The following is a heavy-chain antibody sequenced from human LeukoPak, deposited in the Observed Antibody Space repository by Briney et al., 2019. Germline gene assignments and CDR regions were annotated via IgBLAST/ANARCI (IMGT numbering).Heavy chain of an antibody. J-gene: IGHJ4*02. Sequence: GGSLRLSCAASGFTFSSYAMSWVRQAPGKGLEWVSAISGSGGSTYHADSVKGRFTISRDNSKNTLYLQMNSLRAEDTAVYYCAKDNQYSSSWIYYFDYWGQGTLVTVSS. CDR3: AKDNQYSSSWIYYFDY. V-gene: IGHV3-23*01. CDR2: ISGSGGST. D-gene: IGHD6-13*01. CDR1: GFTFSSYA.